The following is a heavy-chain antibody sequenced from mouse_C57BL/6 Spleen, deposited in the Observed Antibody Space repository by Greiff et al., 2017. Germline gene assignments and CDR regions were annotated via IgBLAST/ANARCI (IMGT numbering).Heavy chain of an antibody. V-gene: IGHV1-69*01. D-gene: IGHD2-3*01. CDR3: ARSRDGYSNYFDY. Sequence: QVQLQQPGAELVMPGASVKLSCKASGYTFTSYWMHWVKQRPGQGLEWIGEIDPSDSYTNYNQKFKGKSTLTVDKSSSTAYMQLSSLTSEDSAVYYYARSRDGYSNYFDYWGQGTTLTVSS. J-gene: IGHJ2*01. CDR2: IDPSDSYT. CDR1: GYTFTSYW.